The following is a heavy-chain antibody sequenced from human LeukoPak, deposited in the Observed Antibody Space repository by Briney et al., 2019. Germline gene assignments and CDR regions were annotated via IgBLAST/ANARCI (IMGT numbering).Heavy chain of an antibody. D-gene: IGHD6-13*01. CDR1: GSILSGSY. CDR3: ATNRGAAAVGY. CDR2: IFSGGNI. V-gene: IGHV3-66*01. J-gene: IGHJ4*02. Sequence: PGGSLRLSCAASGSILSGSYMSWPRHAPGKGLEWLSVIFSGGNIHYADSVKGRFIISRDTSKNTLYLQMNSLRADDTAVYYCATNRGAAAVGYWGQGTLVTVSS.